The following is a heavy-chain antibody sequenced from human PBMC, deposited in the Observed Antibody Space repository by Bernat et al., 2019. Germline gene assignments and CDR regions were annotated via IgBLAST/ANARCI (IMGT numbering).Heavy chain of an antibody. V-gene: IGHV1-69*06. CDR2: IIPIFGTA. J-gene: IGHJ3*02. CDR1: GGTFSSYA. CDR3: ARGGLGHCSSTSCSTRDAFDI. Sequence: QVQLVQSGAEVKKPGSSVKVSCKASGGTFSSYAISWVRQAPGQGLEWMGGIIPIFGTANYAQKLQGRVTITADKSTSTAYMELSSLRSEDTAVYYCARGGLGHCSSTSCSTRDAFDIWGQGTMVTVSS. D-gene: IGHD2-2*01.